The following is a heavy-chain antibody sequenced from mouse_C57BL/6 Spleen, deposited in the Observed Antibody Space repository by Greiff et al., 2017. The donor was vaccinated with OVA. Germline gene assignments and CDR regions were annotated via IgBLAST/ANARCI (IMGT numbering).Heavy chain of an antibody. J-gene: IGHJ1*03. CDR3: ASGGITTVWYFDV. V-gene: IGHV5-4*01. D-gene: IGHD1-1*01. Sequence: EVQLVESGGGLVKPGGSLKLSCAASGFTFSSYAMSWVRQTPEKRLEWVATISDGGSYTYYPDNVKGRFTISRDNAKNNLYLQMSHLKSEDTAMYYCASGGITTVWYFDVWGTGTTVTVSS. CDR1: GFTFSSYA. CDR2: ISDGGSYT.